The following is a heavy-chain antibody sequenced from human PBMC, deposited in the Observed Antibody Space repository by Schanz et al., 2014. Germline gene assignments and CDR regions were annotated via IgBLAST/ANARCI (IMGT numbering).Heavy chain of an antibody. Sequence: QVQLVQSGAEVKKPGASVKVSCKASGYTFTSHSMHWVRQAPGQGLEWMGLITAYNGDTNYALKLQGRVTITRDTSASTASMELSSLRSEATAVYYCSREVGLYDRGWFDPWGQGTLVTVSS. D-gene: IGHD3-22*01. CDR1: GYTFTSHS. V-gene: IGHV1-18*04. CDR3: SREVGLYDRGWFDP. J-gene: IGHJ5*02. CDR2: ITAYNGDT.